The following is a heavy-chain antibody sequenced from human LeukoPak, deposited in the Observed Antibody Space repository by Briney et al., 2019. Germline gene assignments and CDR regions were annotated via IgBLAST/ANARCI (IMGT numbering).Heavy chain of an antibody. V-gene: IGHV4-59*01. CDR1: GGSIGSYY. J-gene: IGHJ4*02. Sequence: SETLSLTCTVSGGSIGSYYWSWIRQPPGKGLEWIGYIYYSGSTNYNPSLKSRVTISVDTSKNQFSLKLSSVTAADTAVYYCARSHYDSSGYYVSYWGQGTLVTVSS. CDR3: ARSHYDSSGYYVSY. D-gene: IGHD3-22*01. CDR2: IYYSGST.